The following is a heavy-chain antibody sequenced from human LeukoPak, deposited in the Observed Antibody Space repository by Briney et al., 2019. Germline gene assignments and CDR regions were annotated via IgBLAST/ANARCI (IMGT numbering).Heavy chain of an antibody. CDR3: AKGPGYSTIDY. J-gene: IGHJ4*02. V-gene: IGHV3-33*06. Sequence: PGRSLRLSCAASGFTLSSYGMHWVRQAPGKGLEWVAVIWYDGSNKYYVDSVKGRFTISRDNFKNTLYLQMNSLRAEDTAVYYCAKGPGYSTIDYRGQGTLVTVSS. CDR1: GFTLSSYG. D-gene: IGHD2-21*01. CDR2: IWYDGSNK.